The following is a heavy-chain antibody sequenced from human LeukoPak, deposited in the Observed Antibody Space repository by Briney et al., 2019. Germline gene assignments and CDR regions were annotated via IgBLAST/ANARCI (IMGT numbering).Heavy chain of an antibody. V-gene: IGHV3-21*01. J-gene: IGHJ4*02. CDR1: GFTFSSYS. D-gene: IGHD2-15*01. Sequence: GGSLRLSCAASGFTFSSYSMNWVRQAPGKGLEWVSSISSSSSYIYYADSVKGRFTISRDNAKNSLYLQMNSLRAEDTAVYYCARDAGAYCSGGSCPLRVFDYWGQGTLVTVSS. CDR3: ARDAGAYCSGGSCPLRVFDY. CDR2: ISSSSSYI.